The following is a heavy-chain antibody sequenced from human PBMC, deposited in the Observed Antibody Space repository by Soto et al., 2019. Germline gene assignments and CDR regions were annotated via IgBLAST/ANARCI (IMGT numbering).Heavy chain of an antibody. J-gene: IGHJ3*01. CDR1: GYTFTSYG. Sequence: ASVKVSCKASGYTFTSYGISWVRQAPGQGLEWMGWISAYNGNTNYAQKLQGRVTMTTDTSTSTAYMELRSLRSDDTAVYYCARVRGRWFGPHRDPHDFSGQRTIDPGSS. D-gene: IGHD3-10*01. CDR3: ARVRGRWFGPHRDPHDF. V-gene: IGHV1-18*01. CDR2: ISAYNGNT.